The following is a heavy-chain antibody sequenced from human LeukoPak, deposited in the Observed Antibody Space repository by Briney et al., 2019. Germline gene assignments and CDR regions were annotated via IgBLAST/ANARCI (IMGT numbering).Heavy chain of an antibody. CDR1: GFTFSNYA. V-gene: IGHV3-64*01. CDR3: ARGPSGVFYMDV. J-gene: IGHJ6*03. CDR2: ITGNGGST. D-gene: IGHD3-10*01. Sequence: GGSLRLSCAASGFTFSNYAMHWVRQAPGKGLEYVSAITGNGGSTYRANSVRGRFTISRDNSKNTVYLQMGSLRAEDMAVYYRARGPSGVFYMDVWGKGTTVTVSS.